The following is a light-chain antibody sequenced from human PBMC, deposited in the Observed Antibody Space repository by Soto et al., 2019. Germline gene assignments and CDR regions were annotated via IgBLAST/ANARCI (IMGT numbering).Light chain of an antibody. V-gene: IGKV3-20*01. CDR3: KQYGSYTLH. CDR2: GAS. J-gene: IGKJ4*01. Sequence: IFLTQSPVTLSLSPVERATLSCRSIQSVSSSYLAWYQQKPGQAPRLLIYGASSRATGIPDRFSGSGSGTDFTLKISRLEPEDFAVYYCKQYGSYTLHFGGGTXVEIK. CDR1: QSVSSSY.